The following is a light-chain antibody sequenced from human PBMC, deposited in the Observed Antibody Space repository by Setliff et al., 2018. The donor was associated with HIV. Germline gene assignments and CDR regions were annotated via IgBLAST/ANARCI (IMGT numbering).Light chain of an antibody. V-gene: IGLV2-23*02. CDR3: CSYASYSTYV. Sequence: QSVLTQPASVSGSPGQSITISCTGTSSYVGNYNLVSWYQQHPGKAPKIMIYEVTKRPSGVSDRFSGSNSGNTASLTISWLQADDEADYYCCSYASYSTYVFGSGTKVTVL. J-gene: IGLJ1*01. CDR1: SSYVGNYNL. CDR2: EVT.